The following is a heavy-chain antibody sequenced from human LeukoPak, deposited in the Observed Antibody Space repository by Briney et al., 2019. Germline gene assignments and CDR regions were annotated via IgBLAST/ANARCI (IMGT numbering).Heavy chain of an antibody. CDR1: GFIFNNYE. CDR2: ISSSGSTI. CDR3: AELGITMIGGV. D-gene: IGHD3-10*02. J-gene: IGHJ6*04. V-gene: IGHV3-48*03. Sequence: GGSLRLSCAASGFIFNNYEMNWVRQAPGKGLEWVSYISSSGSTIYYADSVKGRFTISRDNAKNSLYLQMNSLRAEDTAVYYCAELGITMIGGVWGKGTTVTISS.